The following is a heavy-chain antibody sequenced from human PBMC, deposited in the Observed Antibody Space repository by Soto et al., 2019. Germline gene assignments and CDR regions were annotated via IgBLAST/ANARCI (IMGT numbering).Heavy chain of an antibody. D-gene: IGHD2-2*01. CDR2: IYYSGTT. Sequence: SETLSLTCSVSGGSITTSRNYWGWIRQPPGKGLEWIGYIYYSGTTYYSPSLGSRVSMSVDTSKNQFSLKLDSVTAADTAVYYCARMTPSSSSCYYCEYWVQGSLVTVSS. J-gene: IGHJ4*02. V-gene: IGHV4-39*01. CDR3: ARMTPSSSSCYYCEY. CDR1: GGSITTSRNY.